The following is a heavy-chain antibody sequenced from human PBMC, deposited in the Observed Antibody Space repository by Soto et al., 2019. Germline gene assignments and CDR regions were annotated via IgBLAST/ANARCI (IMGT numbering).Heavy chain of an antibody. CDR1: EFTFSGRS. CDR2: IDKVGTVS. V-gene: IGHV3-74*01. J-gene: IGHJ6*03. D-gene: IGHD3-10*01. Sequence: EVQLVESGGGLVQPGGSLILSCAASEFTFSGRSVHWVRQDPGKGMVWVSGIDKVGTVSTYADSVKGLFTSSRDNAKNTVYLQMNSLRVEDTAVYYCARGWFGPDVWGKGTTVTVSS. CDR3: ARGWFGPDV.